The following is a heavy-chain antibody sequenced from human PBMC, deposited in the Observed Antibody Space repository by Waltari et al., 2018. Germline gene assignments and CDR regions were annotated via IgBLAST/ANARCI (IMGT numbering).Heavy chain of an antibody. J-gene: IGHJ3*02. Sequence: QLQLQESGSGLVKPSQTLSLTCAVSGGSISSGGYSWSWIRQPPGKGLEWIGYIYHSGSTYYNPSLKSRVTISVDRSKNQFSLKLSSVTAADTAVYYCARAYGDLSRGEAFDIWGQGTMVTVSS. D-gene: IGHD4-17*01. CDR2: IYHSGST. CDR1: GGSISSGGYS. V-gene: IGHV4-30-2*01. CDR3: ARAYGDLSRGEAFDI.